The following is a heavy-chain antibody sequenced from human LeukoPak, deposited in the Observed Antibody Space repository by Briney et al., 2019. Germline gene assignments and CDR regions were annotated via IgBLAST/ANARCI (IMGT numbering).Heavy chain of an antibody. CDR2: IYPGDSDT. CDR1: GYSFTSYW. V-gene: IGHV5-51*01. D-gene: IGHD2-8*01. CDR3: ARTNRYCTNGVCPLGYYYYMDV. Sequence: GESLQISCKGSGYSFTSYWIGWVRQMPGKGLEWMGIIYPGDSDTRYSPSFQGQVTISADKSISTAYLQWSSLKASDTAMYYCARTNRYCTNGVCPLGYYYYMDVWGKGTTVTVSS. J-gene: IGHJ6*03.